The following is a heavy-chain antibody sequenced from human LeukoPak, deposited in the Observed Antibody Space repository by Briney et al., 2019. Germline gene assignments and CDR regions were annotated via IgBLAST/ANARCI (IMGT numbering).Heavy chain of an antibody. CDR2: INPSGGST. Sequence: GASVKVSCKASGYTFTGYYMHWVRQAPGQGLEWMGIINPSGGSTSYAQKFQGRVTMTRDMSTSTVYMELSSLRSEDTAVYYCARDSSSNWFDPWGQGTLVTVSS. D-gene: IGHD6-6*01. CDR1: GYTFTGYY. CDR3: ARDSSSNWFDP. J-gene: IGHJ5*02. V-gene: IGHV1-46*01.